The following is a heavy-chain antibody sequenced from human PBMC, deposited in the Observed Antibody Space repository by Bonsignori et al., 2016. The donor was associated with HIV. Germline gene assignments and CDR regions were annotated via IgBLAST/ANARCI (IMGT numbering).Heavy chain of an antibody. V-gene: IGHV3-23*01. J-gene: IGHJ4*02. CDR2: ISGSGGST. CDR3: AKGRESMVRGVIDY. D-gene: IGHD3-10*01. Sequence: WIRQPPGKGLEWVSAISGSGGSTYYADSVKGRFTISRDNSKNTLYLQMNSLRAEDTAVYYCAKGRESMVRGVIDYWGQGTLVTVSS.